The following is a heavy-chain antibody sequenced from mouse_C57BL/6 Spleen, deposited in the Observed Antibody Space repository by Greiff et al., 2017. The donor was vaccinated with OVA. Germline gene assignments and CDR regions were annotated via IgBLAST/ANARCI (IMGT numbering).Heavy chain of an antibody. Sequence: VQLKESGAELVKPGASVKLSCTASGFNIKDYYMHWVKQRTEQGLEWIGRIDPEDGETKYAPKFQGKATITADTSSNTAYLQLSSLTSEDTAVYYCASIYYYGSSPAWFAYWGQGTLVTVSA. D-gene: IGHD1-1*01. CDR3: ASIYYYGSSPAWFAY. CDR1: GFNIKDYY. CDR2: IDPEDGET. V-gene: IGHV14-2*01. J-gene: IGHJ3*01.